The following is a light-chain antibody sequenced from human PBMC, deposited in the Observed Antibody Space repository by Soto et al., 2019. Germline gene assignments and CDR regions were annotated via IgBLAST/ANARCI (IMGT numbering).Light chain of an antibody. CDR1: QDIRTH. CDR2: DVS. J-gene: IGKJ2*01. Sequence: DIQMTQPPSSLSTSVGDRVTITCQASQDIRTHLNWYQQKPGKAPKLLIYDVSKLQTGVPSRFSGSGSGTDFTFTISSLQSEDFATYYCQQYHNLPYTFGQGTKLEV. V-gene: IGKV1-33*01. CDR3: QQYHNLPYT.